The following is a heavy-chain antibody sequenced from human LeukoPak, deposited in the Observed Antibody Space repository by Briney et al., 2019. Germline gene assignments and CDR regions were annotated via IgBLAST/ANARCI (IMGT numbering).Heavy chain of an antibody. V-gene: IGHV1-18*01. CDR3: ARAERWLQFKAGFGY. Sequence: VASVKVSCKASGYTFTSYGISWVRQAPGQGLEWMGWISAYNGNTNYAQKLQGRVTMTRNTSISTAYMELSSLRSEDTAVYYCARAERWLQFKAGFGYWGQGTLVTVSS. D-gene: IGHD5-24*01. CDR2: ISAYNGNT. J-gene: IGHJ4*02. CDR1: GYTFTSYG.